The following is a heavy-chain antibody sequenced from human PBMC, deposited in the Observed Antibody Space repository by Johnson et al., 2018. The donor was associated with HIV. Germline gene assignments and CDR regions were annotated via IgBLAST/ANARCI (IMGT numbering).Heavy chain of an antibody. V-gene: IGHV3-15*01. CDR1: GFTFSSYD. Sequence: MLLVESGGGVVQPGRSLRVSCGASGFTFSSYDMHWVRKAPGKGLEWVGRIKSKKDGGTADNAAHVKGRFTISRDDSKSTLYRQMNSLRAEDTAAYYCARPQGTGDAFDIWGQGTMVTVSS. CDR3: ARPQGTGDAFDI. D-gene: IGHD1-1*01. CDR2: IKSKKDGGTA. J-gene: IGHJ3*02.